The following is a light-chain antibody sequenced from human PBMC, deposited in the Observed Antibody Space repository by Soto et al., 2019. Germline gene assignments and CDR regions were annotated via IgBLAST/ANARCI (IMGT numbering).Light chain of an antibody. Sequence: IQLTQSPSSLSASVGDRVTITCRASQGISSSLAWYQQKPGKAAKLLIYATSTLESGVPSRFSGSGSGTDFTLTISSLQPEDFATYYCQQHDSYPLTFGPGTKVDIK. CDR2: ATS. J-gene: IGKJ3*01. CDR1: QGISSS. CDR3: QQHDSYPLT. V-gene: IGKV1-9*01.